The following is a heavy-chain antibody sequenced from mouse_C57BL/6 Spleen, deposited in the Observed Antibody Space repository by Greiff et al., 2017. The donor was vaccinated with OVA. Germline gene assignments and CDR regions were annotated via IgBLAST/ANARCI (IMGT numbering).Heavy chain of an antibody. V-gene: IGHV5-6*01. D-gene: IGHD1-1*01. CDR3: ARHEATVDYFDY. Sequence: EVQGVESGGDLVKPGGSLKLSCAASGFTFSGYGMSWVRQTPDKRLEWVATISSGGSYTYYPDSVKGRFTISRDNAKNTLYLQMSSLKSEDTAMYYCARHEATVDYFDYWGQGTTLTVSS. CDR2: ISSGGSYT. J-gene: IGHJ2*01. CDR1: GFTFSGYG.